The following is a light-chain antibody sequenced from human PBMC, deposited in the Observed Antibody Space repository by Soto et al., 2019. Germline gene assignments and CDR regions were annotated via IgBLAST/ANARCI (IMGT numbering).Light chain of an antibody. CDR1: SGSVSTSYY. CDR2: STN. V-gene: IGLV8-61*01. Sequence: QAVVTQEPSFSVSPGRTVTLTCGLSSGSVSTSYYPSWYQQTPGQAPRTLIYSTNTRSSGVPDRFSGSILGNKAALIITGAQADDESDYYCVLYMGSGIWVFGGGTKVTVL. J-gene: IGLJ3*02. CDR3: VLYMGSGIWV.